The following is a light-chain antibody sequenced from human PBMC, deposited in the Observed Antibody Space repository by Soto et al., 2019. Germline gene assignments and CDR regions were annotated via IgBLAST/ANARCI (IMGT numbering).Light chain of an antibody. V-gene: IGKV3-20*01. Sequence: EIVLTQSPGTLSLSPGERATLSCRASQSVSTSYLAWYQQKPGQAPRLLIYGASSRATGIPDRFSGSGSGTDVTLRISRMEPEDVGVDYCQQYGSSPSLTFGGGTKVEIK. J-gene: IGKJ4*01. CDR2: GAS. CDR3: QQYGSSPSLT. CDR1: QSVSTSY.